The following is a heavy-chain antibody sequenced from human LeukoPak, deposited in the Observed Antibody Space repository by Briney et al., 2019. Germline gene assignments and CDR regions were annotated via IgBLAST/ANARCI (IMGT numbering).Heavy chain of an antibody. CDR2: ISDDGSST. CDR1: GFTFSDYW. V-gene: IGHV3-74*01. Sequence: PGGSLRLSCAASGFTFSDYWMHWVRQAPGKGLVWVSRISDDGSSTSYADSVKGRFTISRANAKNTLYLQMNSLRAEDTAVYYCARINREPGCSSDYWGQGTLVTVSS. J-gene: IGHJ4*02. CDR3: ARINREPGCSSDY. D-gene: IGHD5-18*01.